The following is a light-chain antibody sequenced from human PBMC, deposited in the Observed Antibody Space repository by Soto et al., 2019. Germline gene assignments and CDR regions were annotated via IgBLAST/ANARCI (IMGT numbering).Light chain of an antibody. V-gene: IGLV2-11*01. CDR1: RSDVGRYNY. Sequence: QSDLTKTRSLSGSPGQSVTISCSGSRSDVGRYNYVSWYQQHPGKAPKLLIYDVTIRNSGVSDRFSGSKSGNTASLTISDLQADDDGDYYCRSYAGTYTFFVFGTGTKVTVL. J-gene: IGLJ1*01. CDR2: DVT. CDR3: RSYAGTYTFFV.